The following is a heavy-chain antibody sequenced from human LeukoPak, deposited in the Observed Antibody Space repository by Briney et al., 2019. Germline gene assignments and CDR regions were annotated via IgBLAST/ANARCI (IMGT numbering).Heavy chain of an antibody. CDR2: IYTGGST. J-gene: IGHJ4*02. D-gene: IGHD6-19*01. CDR3: ARWGSSGWYFDY. V-gene: IGHV4-4*07. CDR1: GGSISNYY. Sequence: SETLSLTCTVSGGSISNYYWSWIRQPAGKGLEWIGRIYTGGSTNYNPSLKSRVTMSVDMSKNQFSLKLSSVTAADTAVYYCARWGSSGWYFDYWGQGTLVTVSS.